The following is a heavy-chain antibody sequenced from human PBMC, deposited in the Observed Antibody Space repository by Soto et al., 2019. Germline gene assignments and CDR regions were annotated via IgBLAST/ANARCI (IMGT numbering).Heavy chain of an antibody. CDR2: ISAYNGNT. J-gene: IGHJ4*02. CDR1: GYTFTSYG. V-gene: IGHV1-18*01. Sequence: ASVKVSCKASGYTFTSYGISWVRQAPGQGLEWMGWISAYNGNTNYAQKLQGRVTMTTDTSTSTAYMELRSLRSDDTAVYYCARDERGYSNYVVLCDYWGQGTLVTVSS. D-gene: IGHD4-4*01. CDR3: ARDERGYSNYVVLCDY.